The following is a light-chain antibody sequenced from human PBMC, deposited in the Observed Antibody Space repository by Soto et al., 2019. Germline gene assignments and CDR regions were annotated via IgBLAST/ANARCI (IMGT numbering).Light chain of an antibody. Sequence: EIVLTQSPGTLSLSPGERATLSCRASQSLSSSDLAWYQHKPGQAPRLLIYGASSRATGIPTRFSGSGSGTDFTLTITRLEPEDYAVYYCQQYGSSPRTFGEGTKVEIK. CDR3: QQYGSSPRT. CDR2: GAS. V-gene: IGKV3-20*01. J-gene: IGKJ1*01. CDR1: QSLSSSD.